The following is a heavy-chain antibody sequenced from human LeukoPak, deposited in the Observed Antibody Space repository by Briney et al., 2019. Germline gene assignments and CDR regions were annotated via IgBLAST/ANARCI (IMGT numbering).Heavy chain of an antibody. CDR2: IYYSGGA. Sequence: SETLSLTCAVYGGSFSGYYWGWIRQPPGKGLEWIGSIYYSGGADYNPSLQSRVTISVDTSKNEFSLEVRSVTAADTAVYYCARDAGHQLSRRYYYAMDVWGQGTTVTVSS. CDR1: GGSFSGYY. J-gene: IGHJ6*02. CDR3: ARDAGHQLSRRYYYAMDV. V-gene: IGHV4-34*01. D-gene: IGHD2-2*01.